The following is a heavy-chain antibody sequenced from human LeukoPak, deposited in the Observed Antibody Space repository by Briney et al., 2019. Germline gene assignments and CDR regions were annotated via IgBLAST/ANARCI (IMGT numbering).Heavy chain of an antibody. V-gene: IGHV3-49*03. CDR3: TRDRTGDRTDAFDI. Sequence: GGSLRLSCTASGFTFGDYAMSWFRQAPGKGLEWVGFIRSKADGGTTEYAASVKGRFTISRDDSESIAYLQVNSLKTEDTAVYYCTRDRTGDRTDAFDIWGRGTMVTVSS. CDR1: GFTFGDYA. CDR2: IRSKADGGTT. D-gene: IGHD7-27*01. J-gene: IGHJ3*02.